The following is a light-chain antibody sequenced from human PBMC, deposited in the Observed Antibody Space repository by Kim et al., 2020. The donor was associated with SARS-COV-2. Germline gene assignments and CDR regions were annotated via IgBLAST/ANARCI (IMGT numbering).Light chain of an antibody. V-gene: IGKV3-20*01. CDR1: ESVDSSK. J-gene: IGKJ5*01. CDR3: QQFGGSPPIT. CDR2: GAS. Sequence: PGETATFSCRASESVDSSKLAWYQQKPGQAPRLLVFGASSRATGIPDRFSGSGSGTDFTLTISRLEPEDFAVYYCQQFGGSPPITFGQGTRLEIK.